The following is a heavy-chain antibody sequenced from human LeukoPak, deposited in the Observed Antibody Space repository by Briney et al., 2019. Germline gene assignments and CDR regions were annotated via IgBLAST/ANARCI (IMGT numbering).Heavy chain of an antibody. CDR2: ISSSSSYI. Sequence: GGSLRLSCAASGFTFSSYSMNWVRQAPGKGLEWVSSISSSSSYIYYGDSVKGRFTISRDNAKNSLYLQMNSLRAEDTAVYYCARVSSGSYLERFDYWGQGTLVTVSS. V-gene: IGHV3-21*01. CDR1: GFTFSSYS. D-gene: IGHD1-26*01. J-gene: IGHJ4*02. CDR3: ARVSSGSYLERFDY.